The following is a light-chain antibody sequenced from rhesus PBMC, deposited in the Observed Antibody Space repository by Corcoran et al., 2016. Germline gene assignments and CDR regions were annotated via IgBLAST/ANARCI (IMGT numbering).Light chain of an antibody. J-gene: IGKJ1*01. V-gene: IGKV3-24*01. Sequence: EIVMTQSPATLSLSPGERATLSCRASQSVSSSLAWYHQKPGQTPRRLIYGTSRRATGIPDRFSGSGSGTSFTLTISSLEPEDVAFYYCLQHSNWPRTFGQGTKVEIK. CDR2: GTS. CDR1: QSVSSS. CDR3: LQHSNWPRT.